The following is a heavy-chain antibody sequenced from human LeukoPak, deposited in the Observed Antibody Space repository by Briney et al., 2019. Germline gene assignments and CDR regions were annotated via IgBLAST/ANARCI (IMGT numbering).Heavy chain of an antibody. J-gene: IGHJ4*02. CDR1: GFTFSTYA. V-gene: IGHV3-23*01. CDR3: AKVYGSGTYYREYYFDY. CDR2: IIGSGGST. Sequence: GGSLRLSCAASGFTFSTYAMSWVRQAPGKGLEWVSTIIGSGGSTYYADSVKGRFTISRDNSKNTLYLQMHSLRAEDTAIYYCAKVYGSGTYYREYYFDYWGQGTPVTVSS. D-gene: IGHD3-10*01.